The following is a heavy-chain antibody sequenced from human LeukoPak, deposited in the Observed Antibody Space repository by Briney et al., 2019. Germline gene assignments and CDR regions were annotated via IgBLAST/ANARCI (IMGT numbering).Heavy chain of an antibody. CDR2: IYYSGSS. CDR3: ARGGFKDIVASWASYYYYGMDV. D-gene: IGHD5-12*01. Sequence: SETLSLTCTVSGGSISGYYWSWIRQPPGKGLEWVGYIYYSGSSNYNPSLKSRVTISVDTSKNQFSLKLSSVTAADTAVYYCARGGFKDIVASWASYYYYGMDVWGQGTTVTVSS. V-gene: IGHV4-59*01. J-gene: IGHJ6*02. CDR1: GGSISGYY.